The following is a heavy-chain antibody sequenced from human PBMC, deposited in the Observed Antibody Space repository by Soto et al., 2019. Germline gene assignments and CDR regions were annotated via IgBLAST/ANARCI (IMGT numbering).Heavy chain of an antibody. Sequence: SETLSLTCAVSGGSISSVGYSWSWIRQKPGKGLEWIWYIYHSGSTYYNPSLKSRVTISVDRSKNQFSLKLSSVTAADTAVYYCARARYYASRSRTSYYFDYWGQGTLVTVSS. CDR2: IYHSGST. D-gene: IGHD3-10*01. CDR1: GGSISSVGYS. V-gene: IGHV4-30-2*01. CDR3: ARARYYASRSRTSYYFDY. J-gene: IGHJ4*02.